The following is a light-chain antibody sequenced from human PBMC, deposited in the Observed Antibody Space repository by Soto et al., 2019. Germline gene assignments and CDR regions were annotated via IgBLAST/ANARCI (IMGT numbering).Light chain of an antibody. Sequence: EIVITQSPSTLSVSPGGRATLSCRASQSISDTLAWYQQKPGQAPRLLIYSASRGATGFPARFSGSGSGTEFTLTISSLQPEDFATYYCHQYNTYSQTFGQGTKVDI. V-gene: IGKV3-15*01. J-gene: IGKJ1*01. CDR2: SAS. CDR3: HQYNTYSQT. CDR1: QSISDT.